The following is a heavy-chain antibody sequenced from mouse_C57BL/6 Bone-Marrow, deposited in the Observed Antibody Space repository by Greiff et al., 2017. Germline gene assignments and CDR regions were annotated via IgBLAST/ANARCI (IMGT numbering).Heavy chain of an antibody. V-gene: IGHV3-6*01. CDR3: ARGSNYGGWYFDV. CDR2: ISYDGSN. CDR1: GYSITSGYY. Sequence: EVQLQESGPGLVKPSQSLSLTCSVTGYSITSGYYWNWIRQFPGNKLEWMGYISYDGSNNYNPSLKNRISITRDTSKNQFFLKLNSVTNEDTATYYCARGSNYGGWYFDVWGTGTTVTVSS. J-gene: IGHJ1*03. D-gene: IGHD2-5*01.